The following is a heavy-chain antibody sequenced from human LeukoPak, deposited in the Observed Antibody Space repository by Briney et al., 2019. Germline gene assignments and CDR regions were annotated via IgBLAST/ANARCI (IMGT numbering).Heavy chain of an antibody. CDR1: GFSFSSYG. D-gene: IGHD5-12*01. CDR3: AKTYSRESGYDFFFHY. Sequence: PGGSLRLSCAASGFSFSSYGFHWVRQAPGKGLEWLSDTSYDGKNIHYAVSVKGRFTISRDNSGNTVYLQMNSLRVEDTAVYYCAKTYSRESGYDFFFHYSGQGTRVTVSS. CDR2: TSYDGKNI. V-gene: IGHV3-33*06. J-gene: IGHJ4*02.